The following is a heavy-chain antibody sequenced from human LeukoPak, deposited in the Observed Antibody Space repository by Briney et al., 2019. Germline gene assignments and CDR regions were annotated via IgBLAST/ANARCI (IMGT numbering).Heavy chain of an antibody. J-gene: IGHJ6*03. D-gene: IGHD2-2*01. CDR3: AKRYPAAQHLGYYYYMDV. V-gene: IGHV3-30*02. CDR1: GFTFSSYG. Sequence: GGSLRLSCAASGFTFSSYGMHWVRQAPGKGLEWVAFIRYDGSNKYYADSVKGRFTISRDNSKNTLYLQMNSLRAEDTAVYYCAKRYPAAQHLGYYYYMDVWGKGTTVTVSS. CDR2: IRYDGSNK.